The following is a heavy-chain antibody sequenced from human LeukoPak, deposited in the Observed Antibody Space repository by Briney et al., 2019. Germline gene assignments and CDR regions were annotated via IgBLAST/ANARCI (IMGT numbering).Heavy chain of an antibody. V-gene: IGHV3-33*01. CDR2: IWYDGGNK. D-gene: IGHD3-3*01. CDR3: ARDRQYDFWSGYYGYYYGMDV. Sequence: GGSLRLSCAASGFTFSSYGMHWVRQAPGKGLEWVAGIWYDGGNKYYADSVKGRFTISRDNSKNTLYLQMNSLRAEDTAVYYCARDRQYDFWSGYYGYYYGMDVWGQGTTVTVSS. J-gene: IGHJ6*02. CDR1: GFTFSSYG.